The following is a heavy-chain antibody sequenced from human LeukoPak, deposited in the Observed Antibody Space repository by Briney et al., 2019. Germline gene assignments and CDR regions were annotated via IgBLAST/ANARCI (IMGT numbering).Heavy chain of an antibody. D-gene: IGHD2-8*01. CDR1: GFTFSSYA. CDR2: ISGSGGST. V-gene: IGHV3-23*01. J-gene: IGHJ4*02. CDR3: AKGARHCTDGACYSPRPDFDY. Sequence: PGGSLRLSCAASGFTFSSYAMSWVRQAPGKGLEWVSAISGSGGSTYYADSVKGRFTFSRDNSKNTLYLQMSSLRAEDTAVYYCAKGARHCTDGACYSPRPDFDYWGQGTLVTVSS.